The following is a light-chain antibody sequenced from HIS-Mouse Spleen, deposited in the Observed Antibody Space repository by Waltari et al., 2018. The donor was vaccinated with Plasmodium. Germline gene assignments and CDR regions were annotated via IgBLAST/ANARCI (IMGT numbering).Light chain of an antibody. J-gene: IGLJ3*02. Sequence: SFELPQPPSVSLSPGQPARNTCYGDPWQKNTAYWDQQKSVQAPGLVIYGDSKRPSGIPERFTGSRSRTMATLTISGAQVEDEADYYCYSTDSSGNHRVFGGGTKLTVL. CDR1: PWQKNT. V-gene: IGLV3-10*01. CDR3: YSTDSSGNHRV. CDR2: GDS.